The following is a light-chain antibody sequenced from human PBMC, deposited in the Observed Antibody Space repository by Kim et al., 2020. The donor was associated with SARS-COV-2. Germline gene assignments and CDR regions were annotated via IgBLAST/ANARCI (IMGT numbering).Light chain of an antibody. V-gene: IGLV2-14*04. CDR2: DVS. CDR1: SSDVGAYNY. J-gene: IGLJ2*01. CDR3: SSYTTTSTLA. Sequence: GQSITIACTGTSSDVGAYNYVAWYQQHPGKAPKLMIYDVSERPSGVSNRFSGSKSGYTASLTISGLQPEDEADYYCSSYTTTSTLAFGGGTQLTVL.